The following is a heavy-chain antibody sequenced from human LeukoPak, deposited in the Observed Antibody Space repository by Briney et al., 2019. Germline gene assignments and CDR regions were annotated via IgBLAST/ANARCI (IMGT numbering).Heavy chain of an antibody. D-gene: IGHD6-19*01. CDR3: ATPTRGGIAVTGTFGH. Sequence: SETLSLTCAGSGGAFTGYYWSWVRQPPGKGLEWIGEVNHSGATNYNPSLKSRVTISVDTSKNQFSLRLTSVSAADTGVYYCATPTRGGIAVTGTFGHWGQGTQVTVSS. J-gene: IGHJ4*02. CDR2: VNHSGAT. CDR1: GGAFTGYY. V-gene: IGHV4-34*01.